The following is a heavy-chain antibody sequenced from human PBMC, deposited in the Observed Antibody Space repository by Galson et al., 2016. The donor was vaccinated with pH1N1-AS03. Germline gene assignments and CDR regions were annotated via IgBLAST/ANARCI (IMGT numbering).Heavy chain of an antibody. CDR1: GCTFTDFA. CDR3: AKDRNDYRLHYFSGSDV. V-gene: IGHV3-23*01. J-gene: IGHJ6*02. CDR2: TSSSGGST. D-gene: IGHD1-1*01. Sequence: SLRLSCATSGCTFTDFAVSWVRQAPGRGLEWVSATSSSGGSTYYAESVKGRFTISRDYSKNTVDLQMNSLRAEDTAVYYCAKDRNDYRLHYFSGSDVWGQGTTVIVSS.